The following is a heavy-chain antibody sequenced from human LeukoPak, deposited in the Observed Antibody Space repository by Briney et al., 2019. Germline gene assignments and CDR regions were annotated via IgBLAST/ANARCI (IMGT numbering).Heavy chain of an antibody. J-gene: IGHJ4*02. Sequence: GASVKVSCKASGYTFSGYYMHWVRQAPGQGLEWMGWINPNSGGTNYAQKFQGRVTMTRDTSISTVYMELSSLRSEDTAVYYCARSFVVVPAAVYWGQGTLVTVSS. CDR3: ARSFVVVPAAVY. V-gene: IGHV1-2*02. CDR1: GYTFSGYY. CDR2: INPNSGGT. D-gene: IGHD2-2*01.